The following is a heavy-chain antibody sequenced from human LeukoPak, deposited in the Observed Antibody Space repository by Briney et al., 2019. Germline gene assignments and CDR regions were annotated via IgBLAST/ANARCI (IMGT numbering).Heavy chain of an antibody. CDR2: IIPNSGGT. D-gene: IGHD6-13*01. V-gene: IGHV1-2*02. J-gene: IGHJ5*02. Sequence: ASVKVSCKASGYTFTGYYMHWVRQAAGEGVEWTGWIIPNSGGTNYAQKFPGRVTRTTDTSTSTAYMELRSLRSDDTAVYYCARCSTIIAAAGRGNWFDPWGQGTLVTVSS. CDR1: GYTFTGYY. CDR3: ARCSTIIAAAGRGNWFDP.